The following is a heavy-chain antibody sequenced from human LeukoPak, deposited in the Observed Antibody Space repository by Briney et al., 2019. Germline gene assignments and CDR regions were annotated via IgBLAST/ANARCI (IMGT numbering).Heavy chain of an antibody. V-gene: IGHV1-8*01. CDR3: ARXXXDXYNYAMDV. CDR2: MNPNSGNA. CDR1: GYTFTSYD. J-gene: IGHJ6*02. Sequence: ASVKVSCKASGYTFTSYDINWVRQATGQGLEWMGWMNPNSGNAGYVQKFQGRVTMTRSTSVGIAYMELSSLRSEGTAVYFCARXXXDXYNYAMDVWGQGTTVTVSS.